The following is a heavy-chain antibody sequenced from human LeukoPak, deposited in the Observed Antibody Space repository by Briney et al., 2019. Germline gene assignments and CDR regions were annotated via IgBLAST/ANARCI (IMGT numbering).Heavy chain of an antibody. CDR2: IYSDNT. J-gene: IGHJ4*02. D-gene: IGHD3-9*01. V-gene: IGHV3-66*01. CDR3: ARTYYDILTGYNPYFDY. CDR1: GFTFSSYE. Sequence: PGGSLRLSCAASGFTFSSYEMHWVRQAPGKGLEWVSFIYSDNTHYSDSVKGRFTISRDNSKNTLYLQMNSLRAEDTAVYYCARTYYDILTGYNPYFDYWGQGILVTVSS.